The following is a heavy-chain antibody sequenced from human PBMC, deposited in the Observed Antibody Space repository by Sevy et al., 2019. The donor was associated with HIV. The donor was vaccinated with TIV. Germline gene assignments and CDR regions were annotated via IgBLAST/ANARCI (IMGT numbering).Heavy chain of an antibody. CDR3: ARDDEDSWSGYYKVQYQYIMDV. CDR2: IYSSGTA. J-gene: IGHJ6*02. Sequence: SETLSLTCTVSGGSINNYWWGWIRQPAGKGLEWIGRIYSSGTADYNPSLKRRVTMSVDTARNQFYLQMSSVTAADTAVYFCARDDEDSWSGYYKVQYQYIMDVWGQGTTVTVSS. V-gene: IGHV4-4*07. CDR1: GGSINNYW. D-gene: IGHD3-3*01.